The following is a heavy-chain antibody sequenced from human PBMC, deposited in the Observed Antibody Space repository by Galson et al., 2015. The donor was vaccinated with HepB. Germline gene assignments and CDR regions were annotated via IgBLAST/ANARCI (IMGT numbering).Heavy chain of an antibody. CDR2: INPNSGGT. D-gene: IGHD2-2*01. V-gene: IGHV1-2*02. J-gene: IGHJ4*02. Sequence: VSCKASGYTFTGYYMHWVRQAPGQGLEWMGWINPNSGGTNYAQKFQGRVTMTRDTSISTAYMELSRLRSDDTAVYYCATIVVVPAADPWDYWGQGTLVTVSS. CDR1: GYTFTGYY. CDR3: ATIVVVPAADPWDY.